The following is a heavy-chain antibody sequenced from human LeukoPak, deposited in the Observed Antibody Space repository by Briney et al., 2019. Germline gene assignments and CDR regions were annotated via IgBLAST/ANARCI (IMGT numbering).Heavy chain of an antibody. J-gene: IGHJ6*02. Sequence: GGSLRLSCAASGFTVSSNYMSWVRQAPGKGLEWVSVIYTGGATFYADSVKGRFTVSRDSSKNTLYLQMNSLRAEDTAVYYCAKDKSHTSYYYYYGMDVWGQGTTVTVSS. CDR1: GFTVSSNY. CDR2: IYTGGAT. CDR3: AKDKSHTSYYYYYGMDV. V-gene: IGHV3-53*05. D-gene: IGHD5-18*01.